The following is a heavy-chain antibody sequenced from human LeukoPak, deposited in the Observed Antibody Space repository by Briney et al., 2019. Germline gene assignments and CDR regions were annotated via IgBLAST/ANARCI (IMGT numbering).Heavy chain of an antibody. J-gene: IGHJ3*02. V-gene: IGHV1-69*13. Sequence: ASVKVSCKASGGTFISYAISWVRQAPGQGLEWMGGIIPIFGTANYAQKFQGRVTITADESTSTAYMELSSLRSEDTAVYYCARVVFGLVTTDAFDIWGQGTMVTVSS. CDR3: ARVVFGLVTTDAFDI. CDR1: GGTFISYA. CDR2: IIPIFGTA. D-gene: IGHD4-17*01.